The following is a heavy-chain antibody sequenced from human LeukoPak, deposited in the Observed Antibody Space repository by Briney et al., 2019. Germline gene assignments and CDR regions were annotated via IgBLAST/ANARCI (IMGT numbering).Heavy chain of an antibody. J-gene: IGHJ4*02. D-gene: IGHD2-21*01. Sequence: SETLSLMCTVWGGSISSYYLSCIRQPPGKGLEGIRYIYYSGSTNYNPSLKSRVTISVDTSKNQFSLKLSSVTAADTAVYYCARGVVIAPQTFDYWGQGTLVTVSS. CDR2: IYYSGST. V-gene: IGHV4-59*13. CDR3: ARGVVIAPQTFDY. CDR1: GGSISSYY.